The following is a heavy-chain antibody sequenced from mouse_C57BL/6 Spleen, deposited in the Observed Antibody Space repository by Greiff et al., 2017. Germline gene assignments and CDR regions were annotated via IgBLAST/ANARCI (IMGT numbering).Heavy chain of an antibody. CDR1: GFTFSDYG. J-gene: IGHJ3*01. CDR2: ISSGSSTI. CDR3: ARPHYGSSPAWFAY. D-gene: IGHD1-1*01. V-gene: IGHV5-17*01. Sequence: EVKLVESGGGLVKPGGSLKLSCAASGFTFSDYGMHWVRQAPEKGLEWVAYISSGSSTIYYADTVKGRFTISRDNAENPLFLQMTSLRSEDTAMYYCARPHYGSSPAWFAYWGQGTLVTVSA.